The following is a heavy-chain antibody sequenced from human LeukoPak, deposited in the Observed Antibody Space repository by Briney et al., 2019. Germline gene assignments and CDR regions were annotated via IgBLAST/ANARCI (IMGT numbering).Heavy chain of an antibody. V-gene: IGHV1-69*04. D-gene: IGHD6-19*01. Sequence: SVKLSCTASGGTFSSYAISWVRQAPGQGLEWMGSIIPILGIANYAQKFQGRVTITADKSKSTAYMELSSLRSEDTAVYYCARVTAVAGTLLDYWGQGTLVTVSS. CDR3: ARVTAVAGTLLDY. CDR2: IIPILGIA. J-gene: IGHJ4*02. CDR1: GGTFSSYA.